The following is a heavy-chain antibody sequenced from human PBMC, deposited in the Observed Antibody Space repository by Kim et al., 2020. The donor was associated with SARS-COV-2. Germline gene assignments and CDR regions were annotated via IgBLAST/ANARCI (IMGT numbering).Heavy chain of an antibody. V-gene: IGHV3-49*03. CDR3: SGTPYFDLVLPV. CDR1: GFTFGDYG. CDR2: IRRKAYNGAP. D-gene: IGHD1-26*01. Sequence: GGSLRLSCTGSGFTFGDYGLCWFRQAPGRGLEWVAFIRRKAYNGAPEYAATVKGSFTVSRDDSKGVAYLQMNSLKTEDTAVYYCSGTPYFDLVLPVWGQGARVTVSS. J-gene: IGHJ4*02.